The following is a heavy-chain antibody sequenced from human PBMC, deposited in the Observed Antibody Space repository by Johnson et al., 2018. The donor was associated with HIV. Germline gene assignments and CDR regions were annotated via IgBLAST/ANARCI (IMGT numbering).Heavy chain of an antibody. Sequence: QVQLVESGGGVVQPGRSLRLSCAASGFTLSSYGMHWVRQAPGKGLEWVAVISYHGSNTYYADSMKGRFTISRDNSKNTLYLQMNSLRVEDTAVYYCAKSAPGYDSSGYRNAFDIWGQGTKVTVSS. V-gene: IGHV3-30*18. J-gene: IGHJ3*02. CDR3: AKSAPGYDSSGYRNAFDI. CDR1: GFTLSSYG. CDR2: ISYHGSNT. D-gene: IGHD3-22*01.